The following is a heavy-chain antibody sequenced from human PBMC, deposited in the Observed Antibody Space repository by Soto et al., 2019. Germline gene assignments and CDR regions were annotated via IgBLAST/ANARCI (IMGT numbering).Heavy chain of an antibody. V-gene: IGHV1-46*01. CDR1: GFTFINYY. CDR2: INPSGDST. CDR3: ARDNSHQTTWWLDP. J-gene: IGHJ5*02. Sequence: QAQLVQSGAEVKKPGASVRVSCKASGFTFINYYMHWVRQAPGQGLEWMGVINPSGDSTNYAQKCKGRVTMTRDTSTSTVYMDLSSLRSEDTAVYYCARDNSHQTTWWLDPWGQGTLVTVSS. D-gene: IGHD4-17*01.